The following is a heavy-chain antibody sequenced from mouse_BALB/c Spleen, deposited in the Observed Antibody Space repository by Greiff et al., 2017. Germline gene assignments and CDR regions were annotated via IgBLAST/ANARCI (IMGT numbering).Heavy chain of an antibody. J-gene: IGHJ3*01. CDR1: GFTFSSYT. D-gene: IGHD1-1*02. Sequence: EVMLVESGGGLVQPGGSLKLSCAASGFTFSSYTMSWVRQTPEKRLEWVAYISNGGGSTYYPDTVKGRFTISRDNAKNTLYLQMSSLKSEDTAMYYCARRWFLGFAYCGQGTLVTVSA. CDR3: ARRWFLGFAY. V-gene: IGHV5-12-2*01. CDR2: ISNGGGST.